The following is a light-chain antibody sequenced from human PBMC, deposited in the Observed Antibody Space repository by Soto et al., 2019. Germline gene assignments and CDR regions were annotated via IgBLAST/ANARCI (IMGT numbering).Light chain of an antibody. CDR2: RNN. J-gene: IGLJ3*02. Sequence: QSVLTQPPSVSGAPVQRVTISCTGSSSNIGAGYDVHWYQQLPGTAPKLVIFRNNNRPSGVPDRFSGSKSGTSASLAITGLQAEDEADYYCQSFETSLSVGVFGGGTKLTVL. V-gene: IGLV1-40*01. CDR1: SSNIGAGYD. CDR3: QSFETSLSVGV.